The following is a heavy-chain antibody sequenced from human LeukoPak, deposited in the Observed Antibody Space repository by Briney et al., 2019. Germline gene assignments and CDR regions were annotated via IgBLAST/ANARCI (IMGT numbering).Heavy chain of an antibody. CDR3: ARAPGATDDY. D-gene: IGHD1-26*01. CDR1: GFTFSSYA. Sequence: GGSLRLSCAASGFTFSSYAMSWVRQAPGKGLECISGFSGSGGSTYYADSVKGRFTISRDNSKNTLYLQMNSLRAEDTAVYYCARAPGATDDYWGQGTLVTVSS. CDR2: FSGSGGST. J-gene: IGHJ4*02. V-gene: IGHV3-23*01.